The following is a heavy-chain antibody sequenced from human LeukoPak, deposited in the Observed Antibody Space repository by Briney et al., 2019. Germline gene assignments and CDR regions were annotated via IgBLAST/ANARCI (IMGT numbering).Heavy chain of an antibody. V-gene: IGHV1-2*02. D-gene: IGHD3-22*01. Sequence: GASVKVSCKASGYTFTGYYTHWVRQAPGQGLEWMGWINPNSGGTNYAQKFQGRVTMTRDTSISTANMELNRLRSDDTAVYFCARVRADSRGIYYYYYYMDVWGTGTTVTVSS. CDR2: INPNSGGT. J-gene: IGHJ6*03. CDR1: GYTFTGYY. CDR3: ARVRADSRGIYYYYYYMDV.